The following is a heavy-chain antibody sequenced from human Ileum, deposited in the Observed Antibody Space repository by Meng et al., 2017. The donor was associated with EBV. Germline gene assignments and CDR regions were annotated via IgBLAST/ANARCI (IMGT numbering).Heavy chain of an antibody. CDR1: GGSISSSNW. V-gene: IGHV4-4*02. CDR2: IYHSGST. Sequence: QGRLQGSGPGRVKPSGTLSLTCAVSGGSISSSNWWSWVRQPPGKGLEWIGEIYHSGSTNYNPSLKSRVTIPVDKSKNQFSLKLSSVTAADTAVYYCARDFGPHQLWYWGQGTLVTVSS. D-gene: IGHD3-16*01. J-gene: IGHJ4*02. CDR3: ARDFGPHQLWY.